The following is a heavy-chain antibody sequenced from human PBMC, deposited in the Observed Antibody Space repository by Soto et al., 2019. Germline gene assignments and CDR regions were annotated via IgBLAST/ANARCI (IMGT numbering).Heavy chain of an antibody. D-gene: IGHD3-22*01. J-gene: IGHJ4*02. CDR1: GGSFNRHT. V-gene: IGHV1-69*01. Sequence: QVQLVQSGAEVRKPGSSVRVSCKASGGSFNRHTIRWVRQAPGQGLEWMGGIIPIFGRANHAQKFQGRVTIIADESTSTGYMEVSSLRSDDTAIYYCARGWGYYSTDYYYAHLGQGTLVIVSS. CDR3: ARGWGYYSTDYYYAH. CDR2: IIPIFGRA.